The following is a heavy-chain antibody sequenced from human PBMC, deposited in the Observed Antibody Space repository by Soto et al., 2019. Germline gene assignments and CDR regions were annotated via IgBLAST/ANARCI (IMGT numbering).Heavy chain of an antibody. D-gene: IGHD3-10*01. CDR3: ARAITIVRGVKSHWYFDL. J-gene: IGHJ2*01. CDR2: IYHSGST. V-gene: IGHV4-4*02. Sequence: QVQLQESGPGLVKPSGTLSLTCAVSSGSISSSNWWSWVRQPPGKGLEWIGEIYHSGSTNYNPSLKTRVTISVDKSKNQFSLKRSSVAASDTAVYYCARAITIVRGVKSHWYFDLWGRGTLVTVSS. CDR1: SGSISSSNW.